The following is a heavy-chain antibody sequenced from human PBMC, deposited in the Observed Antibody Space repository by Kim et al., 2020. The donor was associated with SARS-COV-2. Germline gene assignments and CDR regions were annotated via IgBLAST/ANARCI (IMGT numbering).Heavy chain of an antibody. Sequence: SETLSLTCAVYGGSFSGYYWSWIRQPPGKGLEWIGEINHSGSTNYNPSLKSRVTISVDTSKNQFSLKLSSVTAADTAVYYCARVSSWYFNYWGQGTLVTVSS. CDR3: ARVSSWYFNY. CDR2: INHSGST. J-gene: IGHJ4*02. CDR1: GGSFSGYY. V-gene: IGHV4-34*01. D-gene: IGHD6-13*01.